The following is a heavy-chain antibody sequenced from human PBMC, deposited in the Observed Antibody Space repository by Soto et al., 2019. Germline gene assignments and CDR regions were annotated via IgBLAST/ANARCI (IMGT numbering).Heavy chain of an antibody. Sequence: GGSLRLSCAASGFTFSSYSMNWVRQAPGKGLEWVSSISSSSSYIYYADSVKGRFTISRDNAKNSLYLQMNSLRAEDTAVYYCARAQVANYYDSSGLGYWGQGTLVTVSS. D-gene: IGHD3-22*01. J-gene: IGHJ4*02. V-gene: IGHV3-21*01. CDR1: GFTFSSYS. CDR3: ARAQVANYYDSSGLGY. CDR2: ISSSSSYI.